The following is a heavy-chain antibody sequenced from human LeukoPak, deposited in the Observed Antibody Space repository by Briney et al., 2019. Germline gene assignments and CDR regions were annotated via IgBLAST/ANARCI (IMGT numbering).Heavy chain of an antibody. CDR2: IIPIFGTA. J-gene: IGHJ4*02. CDR3: ARVSSSSSGGRDY. D-gene: IGHD6-6*01. CDR1: GGTFSSYA. V-gene: IGHV1-69*13. Sequence: ASVKVSCKASGGTFSSYAISWVRQAPGQGLEWMGGIIPIFGTANYAQKFQGRVTITADESTSTAYMELSSLRSEDTAVYYYARVSSSSSGGRDYWGQGTLVTVSS.